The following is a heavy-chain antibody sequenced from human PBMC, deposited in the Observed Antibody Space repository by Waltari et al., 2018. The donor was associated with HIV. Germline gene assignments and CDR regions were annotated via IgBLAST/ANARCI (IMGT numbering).Heavy chain of an antibody. V-gene: IGHV1-18*01. Sequence: QVQLVQSGAEVKKPGASVKVSCKASGFIFTSYGISWVRQAHGQGLEWMAWITAYTGNTNYAQNLQGRVTLTTDTSTSTAYMELRSLRSDDTAVYYCARDSSRPYSGTYGIPDYWGQGTLVTVSS. J-gene: IGHJ4*02. CDR2: ITAYTGNT. CDR3: ARDSSRPYSGTYGIPDY. D-gene: IGHD1-26*01. CDR1: GFIFTSYG.